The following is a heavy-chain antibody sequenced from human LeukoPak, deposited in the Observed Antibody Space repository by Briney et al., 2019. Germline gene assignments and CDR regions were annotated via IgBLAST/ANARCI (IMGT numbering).Heavy chain of an antibody. D-gene: IGHD6-13*01. J-gene: IGHJ1*01. CDR3: GRGDGSWYVEYFQH. Sequence: GGSLRLSCAASGFTFSSYGMHWVRQAPGKGLEWVAVIWYDGSNKYYADSVKGRFTISRDNSKNTLYLQMNSLRAEDTAVYYCGRGDGSWYVEYFQHWGQGTLVTVSS. CDR1: GFTFSSYG. CDR2: IWYDGSNK. V-gene: IGHV3-33*01.